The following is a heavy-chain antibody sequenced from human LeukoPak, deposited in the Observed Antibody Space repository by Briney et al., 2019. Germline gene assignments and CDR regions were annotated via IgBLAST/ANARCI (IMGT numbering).Heavy chain of an antibody. V-gene: IGHV3-23*01. CDR2: ISGSGGST. D-gene: IGHD2-2*01. Sequence: GGSLRLSCAASGFTFSSYGMSWVRQAPGKGLEWVSAISGSGGSTYYADSVKGRFTISRDNSKNTLYLQMNSLRAEDTAVYYCARDPGYCSSTSCQYYFDYWGQGTLVTVSS. CDR3: ARDPGYCSSTSCQYYFDY. CDR1: GFTFSSYG. J-gene: IGHJ4*02.